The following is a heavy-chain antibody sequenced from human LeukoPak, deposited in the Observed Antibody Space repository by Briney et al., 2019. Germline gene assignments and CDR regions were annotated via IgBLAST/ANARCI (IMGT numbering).Heavy chain of an antibody. V-gene: IGHV3-7*01. D-gene: IGHD3-22*01. J-gene: IGHJ4*02. Sequence: GGSLRLSCAGSGFSFSSYWMGWVRQTPEKGLEYVANIIQDGGETHYVDSVKGRFTISRDNAKKQLYLQMNRLRGEDTAIYYSVRALGDDSVGRDYAGNDYWGQGTLVLVSS. CDR3: VRALGDDSVGRDYAGNDY. CDR2: IIQDGGET. CDR1: GFSFSSYW.